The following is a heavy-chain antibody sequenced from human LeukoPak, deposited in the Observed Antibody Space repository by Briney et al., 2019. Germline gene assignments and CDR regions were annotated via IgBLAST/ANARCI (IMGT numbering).Heavy chain of an antibody. V-gene: IGHV3-74*01. D-gene: IGHD1-26*01. CDR3: ARPLTTKYAFDI. CDR1: GFTFSSYW. Sequence: GGSLRLSCAASGFTFSSYWMHWVRQDPGKGLVWVSRINSDGSSTSYADSVRGRFTISRDNAKNTLYLQMNSLRAEDTAVYYCARPLTTKYAFDIWGQGTMVTVSS. CDR2: INSDGSST. J-gene: IGHJ3*02.